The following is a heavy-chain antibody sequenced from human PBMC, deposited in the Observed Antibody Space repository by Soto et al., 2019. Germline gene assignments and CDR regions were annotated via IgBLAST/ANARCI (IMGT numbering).Heavy chain of an antibody. V-gene: IGHV3-15*01. CDR1: GFTFSNAW. Sequence: EVQLVESGGGLVKPGGSLRLSCAASGFTFSNAWMSWVRQAPGKGLEWVGRIKSKTDGGTTDYAAPMKGRFTISRDDSKNTLYLQMNSLKTEDTAVYYCTTVVVWGSYRRTRFDYWGQGTLVTVSS. CDR2: IKSKTDGGTT. J-gene: IGHJ4*02. D-gene: IGHD3-16*02. CDR3: TTVVVWGSYRRTRFDY.